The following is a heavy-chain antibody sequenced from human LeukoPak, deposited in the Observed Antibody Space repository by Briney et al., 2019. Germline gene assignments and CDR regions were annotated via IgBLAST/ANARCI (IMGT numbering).Heavy chain of an antibody. D-gene: IGHD3-16*01. CDR1: GFTFSSYA. CDR3: ARASREGGTIDY. J-gene: IGHJ4*02. CDR2: ISGSGGST. Sequence: PGGSLRLSCAASGFTFSSYAMSWVRQAPGKGLEWVSAISGSGGSTYYADSVKGRFTISRDNAKNSLYLQMNSLRAEDTAVYYCARASREGGTIDYWGQGTLVTVSS. V-gene: IGHV3-23*01.